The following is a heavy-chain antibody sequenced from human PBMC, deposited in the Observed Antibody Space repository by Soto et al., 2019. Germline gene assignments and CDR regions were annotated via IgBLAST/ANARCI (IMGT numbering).Heavy chain of an antibody. CDR3: ARGIEGWYQGRYYYGMDV. Sequence: QVQLQESGPGLVKPSETLSLTCTVSGGSVSSGSYYWSWIRQPPGKGLEWIGYIYYSGSTNYNPSLKSLVTISVDTSKTQFPLKLSSVTAADTAVYYCARGIEGWYQGRYYYGMDVWGQGTTVTVSS. D-gene: IGHD6-19*01. CDR2: IYYSGST. J-gene: IGHJ6*02. CDR1: GGSVSSGSYY. V-gene: IGHV4-61*01.